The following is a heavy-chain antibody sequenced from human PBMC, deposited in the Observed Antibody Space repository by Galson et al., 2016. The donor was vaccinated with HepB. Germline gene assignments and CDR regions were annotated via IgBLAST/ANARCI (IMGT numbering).Heavy chain of an antibody. V-gene: IGHV3-7*03. Sequence: SLRLSCAASGFTLSSYWMTWVRQAPGKGLEWVANIKRDGSDKHYVDSVEGRFTVSRDNAKNSVDLQMNSLRAEATAVYYCEKEDTKRDDSAWYDAFDIWGQGTTVTVSS. D-gene: IGHD6-19*01. CDR2: IKRDGSDK. J-gene: IGHJ3*02. CDR3: EKEDTKRDDSAWYDAFDI. CDR1: GFTLSSYW.